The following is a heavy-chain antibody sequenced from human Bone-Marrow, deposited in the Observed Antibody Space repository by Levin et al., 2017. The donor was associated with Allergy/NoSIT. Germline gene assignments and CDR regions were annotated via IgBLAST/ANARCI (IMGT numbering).Heavy chain of an antibody. CDR3: ARTLGYCSGDGCYYYFDY. D-gene: IGHD2-15*01. CDR2: IDQSGNT. J-gene: IGHJ4*02. V-gene: IGHV4-38-2*01. Sequence: SETLSLTCAVSNYSISSDFHWGWIQQPPGKGLEWIGSIDQSGNTYYNPSLKSRVTISVDTSKNQFSLRLTSVTAADTAVYYCARTLGYCSGDGCYYYFDYWGQGTLVTVSS. CDR1: NYSISSDFH.